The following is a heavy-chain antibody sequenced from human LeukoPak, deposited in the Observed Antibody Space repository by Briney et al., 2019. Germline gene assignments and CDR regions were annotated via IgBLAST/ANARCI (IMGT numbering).Heavy chain of an antibody. Sequence: SETLSLTCTVSHYSIISTYYWGWLRQPPGKGLEWIGSIYHNGITYYNPSLKSRVTISVETSKNQFSLKMNSVTAADTAVYYCARVAYYDSSDYYYNFDYWGQGTLVTVSS. J-gene: IGHJ4*02. CDR3: ARVAYYDSSDYYYNFDY. V-gene: IGHV4-38-2*02. CDR1: HYSIISTYY. CDR2: IYHNGIT. D-gene: IGHD3-22*01.